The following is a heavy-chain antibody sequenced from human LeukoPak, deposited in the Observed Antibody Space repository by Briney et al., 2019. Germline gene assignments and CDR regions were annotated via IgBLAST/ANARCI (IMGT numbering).Heavy chain of an antibody. Sequence: SVTVSCKASGGTFSSYAISWVRQAPGQGLEWMGGIIPIFGTANYAQKFQGRVTITTDESTSTAYMELSSLRSEGTAVYYCARGSSGYNWNYSLDYWGQGTLVTVSS. V-gene: IGHV1-69*05. D-gene: IGHD1-7*01. CDR2: IIPIFGTA. CDR1: GGTFSSYA. J-gene: IGHJ4*02. CDR3: ARGSSGYNWNYSLDY.